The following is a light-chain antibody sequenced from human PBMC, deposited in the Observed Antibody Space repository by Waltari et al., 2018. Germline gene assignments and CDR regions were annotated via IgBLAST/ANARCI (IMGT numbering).Light chain of an antibody. Sequence: DIQMTQSPSSVSASVGDRVTITCRASQDISSWLAWYQQKQGKAPKLLIYAASSLQSGVPSRFRGSGSGTDFTLTISSLQPEDFATYYCQQANTFPFTFGPGTKVDIK. J-gene: IGKJ3*01. CDR3: QQANTFPFT. V-gene: IGKV1D-12*01. CDR2: AAS. CDR1: QDISSW.